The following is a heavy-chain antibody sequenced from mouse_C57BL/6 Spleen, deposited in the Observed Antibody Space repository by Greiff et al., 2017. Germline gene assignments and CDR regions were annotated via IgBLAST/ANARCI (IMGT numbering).Heavy chain of an antibody. J-gene: IGHJ1*03. CDR2: ISDGGSYT. CDR1: GFTFSSYA. Sequence: EVKLVESGGGLVKPGGSLKLSCAASGFTFSSYAMPWVRQTPEKRLEWVATISDGGSYTYYPDNVKGRFTISRDNAKNNLYLQMSHLKSEDTAMXYCARDGYYWYFDVWGTGTTVTVSS. V-gene: IGHV5-4*01. D-gene: IGHD2-2*01. CDR3: ARDGYYWYFDV.